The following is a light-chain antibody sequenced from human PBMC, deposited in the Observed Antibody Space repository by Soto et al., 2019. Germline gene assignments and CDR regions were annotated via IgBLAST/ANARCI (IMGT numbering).Light chain of an antibody. CDR1: QSVSSY. J-gene: IGKJ4*01. Sequence: TQSPATLSLSPGERATLSCRASQSVSSYLVWYQQKPGQSPRLLIYGASSRATGIPDRFSGSGSGTEFTLTISRLEPEDFAVYYCQQYVSSPLTFGGGTKVDIK. CDR2: GAS. CDR3: QQYVSSPLT. V-gene: IGKV3-20*01.